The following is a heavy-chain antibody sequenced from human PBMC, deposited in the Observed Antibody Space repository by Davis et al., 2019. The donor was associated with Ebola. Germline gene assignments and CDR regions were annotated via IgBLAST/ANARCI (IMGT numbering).Heavy chain of an antibody. CDR1: GFTFSSYW. Sequence: GESLKISCAASGFTFSSYWMSWVRQAPGKGLEWVANIKQDGSEKYYVDSVKGRFTISRDNAKNSLYLQMNSLRAEDTAVYYCARAQGVVQGYFDLWGRGTVVTVSS. J-gene: IGHJ2*01. CDR3: ARAQGVVQGYFDL. V-gene: IGHV3-7*01. D-gene: IGHD2-15*01. CDR2: IKQDGSEK.